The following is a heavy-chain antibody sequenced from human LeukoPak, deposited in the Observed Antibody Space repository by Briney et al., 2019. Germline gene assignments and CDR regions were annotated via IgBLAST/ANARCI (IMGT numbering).Heavy chain of an antibody. Sequence: TGGSLRLSCAASGFTFSNYGMSWVRQAPGKGLEWVSAITGNGASTFYADSVKGRFTISRDNSKNTMYLQMNSLRAEDTALYYCARDRSGSYPNWFDPWGQGTLVTVSS. CDR2: ITGNGAST. V-gene: IGHV3-23*01. J-gene: IGHJ5*02. CDR3: ARDRSGSYPNWFDP. CDR1: GFTFSNYG. D-gene: IGHD3-10*01.